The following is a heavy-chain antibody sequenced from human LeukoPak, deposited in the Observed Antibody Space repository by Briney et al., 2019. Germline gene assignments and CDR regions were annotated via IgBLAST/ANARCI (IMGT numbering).Heavy chain of an antibody. CDR2: INWNGGST. J-gene: IGHJ3*02. V-gene: IGHV3-20*01. Sequence: GGSLRLSCAASGFTFSTYGMTWVRQAPGKGLEWVSGINWNGGSTGYADSVKGRFTISRDNAKNSLYLQMNSLRAEDTALYHCARDVATISAFDIWGQGTMVTVSS. CDR3: ARDVATISAFDI. CDR1: GFTFSTYG. D-gene: IGHD5-12*01.